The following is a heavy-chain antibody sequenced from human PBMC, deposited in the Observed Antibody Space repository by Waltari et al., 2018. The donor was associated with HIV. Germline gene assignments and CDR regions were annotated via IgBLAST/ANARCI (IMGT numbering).Heavy chain of an antibody. J-gene: IGHJ6*02. CDR1: GYTFTDYY. CDR3: ARDGRSSLNWYYYGMDV. CDR2: INLNSGGT. D-gene: IGHD1-20*01. V-gene: IGHV1-2*02. Sequence: QVQLVQSGAEVKKPGASVKVSCKASGYTFTDYYMHWVRQAPGQGLEWMGWINLNSGGTNYAQKFQGRVTMTRDTSISTAYMELSRLRSDDTAVYYCARDGRSSLNWYYYGMDVWGQGTTVTVSS.